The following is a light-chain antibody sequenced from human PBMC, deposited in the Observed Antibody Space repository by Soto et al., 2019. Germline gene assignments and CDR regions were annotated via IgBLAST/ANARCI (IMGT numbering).Light chain of an antibody. CDR2: AAS. Sequence: DIQMTQSPSSLSASVGDRVTITCRASQSISSYLNWYQQKPGKAPKLLFYAASSLQSGVQSRFSGSGSGTDFTLTISSLQPEDFATYYCQQSYSTMYTFGQGTKLEIK. V-gene: IGKV1-39*01. CDR1: QSISSY. J-gene: IGKJ2*01. CDR3: QQSYSTMYT.